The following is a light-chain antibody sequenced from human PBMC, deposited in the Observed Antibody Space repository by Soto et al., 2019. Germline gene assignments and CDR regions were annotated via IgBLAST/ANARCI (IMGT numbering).Light chain of an antibody. V-gene: IGKV3-11*01. CDR2: DAS. J-gene: IGKJ1*01. Sequence: EIVLTQSPATLSLSPGERATLSCRASQSVSIYLAWYQQKPGQAPRLLIYDASNMDTGIPARFSGSGSGTDFTLTISSLEPEDFAVYYCQQRSNWPRTFGQGTKVEIK. CDR1: QSVSIY. CDR3: QQRSNWPRT.